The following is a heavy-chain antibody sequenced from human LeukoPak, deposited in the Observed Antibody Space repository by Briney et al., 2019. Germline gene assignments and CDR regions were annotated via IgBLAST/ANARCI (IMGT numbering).Heavy chain of an antibody. CDR1: GGSFSGYY. CDR3: ARRYSGYSRWFDP. D-gene: IGHD5-12*01. Sequence: SETLSLTCAVYGGSFSGYYWSWIRQPPGKGLEWIGETNHSGSTNYNPSLKSRVTISVDTSKNQFSLKLSSVTAADTAVYYCARRYSGYSRWFDPWGQGTLVTVSS. J-gene: IGHJ5*02. V-gene: IGHV4-34*01. CDR2: TNHSGST.